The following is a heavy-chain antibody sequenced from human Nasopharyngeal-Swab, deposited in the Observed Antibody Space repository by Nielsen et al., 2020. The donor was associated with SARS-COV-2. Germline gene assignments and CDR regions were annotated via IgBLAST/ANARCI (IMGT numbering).Heavy chain of an antibody. Sequence: WIRQPPGKGLEWIGAIHYSGSTYYNPSLKSRVTISIDTSRNQFSLRLSSMTAADTAMYYCARHGEGDYDRLRMGGFDYWGQGTLVTVSS. J-gene: IGHJ4*02. CDR2: IHYSGST. CDR3: ARHGEGDYDRLRMGGFDY. V-gene: IGHV4-39*01. D-gene: IGHD4-17*01.